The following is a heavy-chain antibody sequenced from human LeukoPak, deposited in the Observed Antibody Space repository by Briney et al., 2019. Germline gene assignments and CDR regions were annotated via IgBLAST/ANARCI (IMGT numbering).Heavy chain of an antibody. CDR2: IYYSGST. D-gene: IGHD6-13*01. CDR3: ARVSSSSWYSNEDYYYMDV. CDR1: GGSISSSSYY. V-gene: IGHV4-39*07. Sequence: PSETLSLTCTVSGGSISSSSYYWGWIRQPPGKGLEWIGSIYYSGSTYYNPSLKSRVTISVDTSKNQFSLKLSSVTAADTAVYYCARVSSSSWYSNEDYYYMDVWGKGTTVTVSS. J-gene: IGHJ6*03.